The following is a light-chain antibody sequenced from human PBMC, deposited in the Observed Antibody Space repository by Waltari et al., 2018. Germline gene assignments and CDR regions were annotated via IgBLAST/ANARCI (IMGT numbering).Light chain of an antibody. Sequence: QSVLTQPPSASGTPGQRVTISCSGSSSNIGRNSVNWYQQFPGTAPKLLIYTNIQRPSGVPDRFSGSKSGTSASLAISGLRSEEEADYYGAAWDDSLTGLWVFGGGTKLTVL. V-gene: IGLV1-44*01. J-gene: IGLJ3*02. CDR2: TNI. CDR1: SSNIGRNS. CDR3: AAWDDSLTGLWV.